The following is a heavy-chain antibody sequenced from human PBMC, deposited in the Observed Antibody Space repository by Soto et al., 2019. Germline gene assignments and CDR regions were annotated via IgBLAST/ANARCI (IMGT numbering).Heavy chain of an antibody. CDR3: AKDGGKDGYFGTWFDP. CDR1: GGTFSNYA. V-gene: IGHV1-69*15. J-gene: IGHJ5*02. D-gene: IGHD5-12*01. CDR2: IIPIFGSA. Sequence: QVQLVQSGAEVKKPGSSVKVSCKASGGTFSNYAITWVRQAPGQGREWLGRIIPIFGSANYAQKFQGRVTITPDESTTTADMELSSLRSDDTAVYYCAKDGGKDGYFGTWFDPWGQGTLVTVSS.